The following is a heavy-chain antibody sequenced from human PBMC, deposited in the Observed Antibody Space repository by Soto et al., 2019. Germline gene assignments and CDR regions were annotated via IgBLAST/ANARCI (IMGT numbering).Heavy chain of an antibody. CDR1: GGSISSGDYY. V-gene: IGHV4-30-4*01. CDR3: ARAPGAILGGYYYTLDV. CDR2: IYYSGIT. D-gene: IGHD3-3*01. J-gene: IGHJ6*02. Sequence: SETLSLTCTVSGGSISSGDYYWSWIRQPPGKGLEWIGYIYYSGITYYNPSLKSRLTISVDTSKNHFSLKLSSVTAADTAVYYYARAPGAILGGYYYTLDVWGQGATVTVSS.